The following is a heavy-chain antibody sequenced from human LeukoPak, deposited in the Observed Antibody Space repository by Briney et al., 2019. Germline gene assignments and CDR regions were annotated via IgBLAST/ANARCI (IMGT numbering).Heavy chain of an antibody. D-gene: IGHD2-2*01. CDR3: ARQLGYCSSTSCYADKVDY. J-gene: IGHJ4*02. Sequence: WETLSLTRTVSGGSISSSSDYWGWIRQPPGKGLEWIGSIYYSGSTYYIPSLKSRVTISVDTSKNQFSLKLSSVTAADTAVYYCARQLGYCSSTSCYADKVDYWGQGTLVTVSS. CDR2: IYYSGST. CDR1: GGSISSSSDY. V-gene: IGHV4-39*01.